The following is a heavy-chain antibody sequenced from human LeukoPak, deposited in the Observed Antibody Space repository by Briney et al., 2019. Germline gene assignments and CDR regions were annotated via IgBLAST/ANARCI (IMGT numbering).Heavy chain of an antibody. Sequence: GASVKVSCKASGFTFTSYHINWVRQATGQGLEWMGWMNPNSGNTGYAQKFQGRVTMTRNTSISTAYMELSSLRSEDTAVYYCARGLSSRWDLQWYYYYMDVWGKGTTVTISS. V-gene: IGHV1-8*01. CDR2: MNPNSGNT. CDR3: ARGLSSRWDLQWYYYYMDV. D-gene: IGHD6-13*01. CDR1: GFTFTSYH. J-gene: IGHJ6*03.